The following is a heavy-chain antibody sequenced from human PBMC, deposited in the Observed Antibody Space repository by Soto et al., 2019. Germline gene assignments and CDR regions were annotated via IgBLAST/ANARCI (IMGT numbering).Heavy chain of an antibody. V-gene: IGHV4-34*01. J-gene: IGHJ4*02. CDR1: GGSFSGYY. D-gene: IGHD6-13*01. CDR2: INHSGST. CDR3: ARGGYSGSAGGGLDY. Sequence: SETLSLTCAVYGGSFSGYYWSWIRQPPGKGLEWIGEINHSGSTNYNPSLKSRVTISVDTSKNQFSLKLSSVTAADTAVYYCARGGYSGSAGGGLDYWGQGTLVTVSS.